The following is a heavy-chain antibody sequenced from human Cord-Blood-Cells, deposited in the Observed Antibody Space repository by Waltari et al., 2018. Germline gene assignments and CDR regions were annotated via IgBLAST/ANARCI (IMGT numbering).Heavy chain of an antibody. V-gene: IGHV3-48*02. Sequence: EVQLVESGGGLVQPGGSLRLSCAASGFTFSSYSMNWVRQAPGKGLEWVSYISSSSSTIYYADSVKGRFTISRDNAKNSLYLQMNSLRDEDTAVYYWARSDLDSGSYYFDYWGQGTLVTVSS. J-gene: IGHJ4*02. CDR2: ISSSSSTI. CDR3: ARSDLDSGSYYFDY. CDR1: GFTFSSYS. D-gene: IGHD1-26*01.